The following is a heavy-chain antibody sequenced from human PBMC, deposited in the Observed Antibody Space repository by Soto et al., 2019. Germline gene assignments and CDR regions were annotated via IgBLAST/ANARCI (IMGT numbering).Heavy chain of an antibody. D-gene: IGHD6-19*01. CDR1: GFTFSSYS. CDR3: ARDRTPTGYSSGWYERYYFDY. CDR2: ISSSSSYI. V-gene: IGHV3-21*01. Sequence: GSLRLSCAASGFTFSSYSMNWVRQAPGKGLEWVSSISSSSSYIYYADSVKGRFTISRDNAKNSLYLQMNSLRAEDTAVYYCARDRTPTGYSSGWYERYYFDYWGQGTLVTVSS. J-gene: IGHJ4*02.